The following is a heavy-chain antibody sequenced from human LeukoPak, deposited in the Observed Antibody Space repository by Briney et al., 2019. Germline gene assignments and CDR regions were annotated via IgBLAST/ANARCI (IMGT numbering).Heavy chain of an antibody. V-gene: IGHV1-46*01. CDR2: INPSGGST. J-gene: IGHJ4*02. Sequence: PLASVKVSCKASGYTFTSYYMHWVRQAPGQGLEWMGIINPSGGSTSYAQKFQGRVTMTRDTSTSTVYMELSSLRSEDTAVYYCARGFMAYDTDNYAFSFYWGQGTLVTVSS. D-gene: IGHD3-16*01. CDR3: ARGFMAYDTDNYAFSFY. CDR1: GYTFTSYY.